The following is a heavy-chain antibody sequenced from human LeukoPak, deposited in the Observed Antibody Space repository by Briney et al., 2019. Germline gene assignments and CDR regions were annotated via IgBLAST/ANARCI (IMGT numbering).Heavy chain of an antibody. V-gene: IGHV3-7*01. Sequence: GGSLRLSCAASGFTFNSFFLNWVRLTPGRELEWVACISQDGSETFYMDSVRGRFTISRDNTKNSLYLQMDSLRAEDTAMYFCVRDLGHSRHYFEYWGQGALVTVTS. CDR2: ISQDGSET. CDR1: GFTFNSFF. D-gene: IGHD7-27*01. CDR3: VRDLGHSRHYFEY. J-gene: IGHJ4*02.